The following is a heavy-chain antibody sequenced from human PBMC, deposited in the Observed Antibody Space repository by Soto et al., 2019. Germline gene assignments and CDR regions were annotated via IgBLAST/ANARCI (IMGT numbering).Heavy chain of an antibody. V-gene: IGHV1-69*13. J-gene: IGHJ6*02. Sequence: ASVKVSCKASGGTFSSYAISWVRQAPGQGLEWMGGIIPIFGTANYAQKFQGRVTITADESTSTAYMELSSLRSEDTAVYYCARGITGTTQYYYYYGMDVWGQGTTVTVSS. CDR2: IIPIFGTA. CDR3: ARGITGTTQYYYYYGMDV. D-gene: IGHD1-7*01. CDR1: GGTFSSYA.